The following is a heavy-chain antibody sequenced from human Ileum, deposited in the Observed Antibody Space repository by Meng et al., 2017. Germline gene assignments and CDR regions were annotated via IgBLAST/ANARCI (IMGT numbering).Heavy chain of an antibody. CDR1: GGSFSGYY. D-gene: IGHD3-3*01. J-gene: IGHJ5*02. CDR2: INHSGST. CDR3: ARQGYYDFWSGYRRTPSNWFDP. V-gene: IGHV4-34*01. Sequence: QVQPQQWCAGLLKPSETLSLTCAVYGGSFSGYYWSWIRQPPGKGLEWIGEINHSGSTNYNPSLKSRVTISVDTSKNQFSLKLSSVTAADTAVYYCARQGYYDFWSGYRRTPSNWFDPWGQGTLVTVSS.